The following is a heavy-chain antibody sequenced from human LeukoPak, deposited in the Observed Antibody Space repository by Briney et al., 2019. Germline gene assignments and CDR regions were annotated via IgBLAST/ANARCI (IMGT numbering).Heavy chain of an antibody. CDR2: IIPIFGTA. J-gene: IGHJ4*02. CDR3: ARAACSSTSCYKGFDY. V-gene: IGHV1-69*05. CDR1: GGTFSSYA. Sequence: ASVKVSCKASGGTFSSYAISWVRQAPGQGLEWMGGIIPIFGTANYAQKFQGRVTITTDESTSTAYMELSSLRSEDTAVYYCARAACSSTSCYKGFDYWGQGTLVTVSS. D-gene: IGHD2-2*01.